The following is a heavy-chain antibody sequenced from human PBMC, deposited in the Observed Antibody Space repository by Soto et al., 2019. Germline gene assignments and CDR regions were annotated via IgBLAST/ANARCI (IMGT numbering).Heavy chain of an antibody. V-gene: IGHV3-66*01. CDR1: GFTVSSNY. Sequence: EVQLVESGGGLVQPGGSLRLSCAASGFTVSSNYMRWVRQAPGKGLEWVSVIYSGGSTYYADSVKGRFTISRDNSKNTLYLQMNSLRAEDTAVYYCARARSRIAARPYWFDPWGQGTLVTVSS. D-gene: IGHD6-6*01. CDR2: IYSGGST. J-gene: IGHJ5*02. CDR3: ARARSRIAARPYWFDP.